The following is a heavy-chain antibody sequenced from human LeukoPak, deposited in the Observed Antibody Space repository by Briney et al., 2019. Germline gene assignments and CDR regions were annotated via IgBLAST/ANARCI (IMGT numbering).Heavy chain of an antibody. J-gene: IGHJ4*02. CDR1: GGSINNYW. CDR2: TYHSGKT. D-gene: IGHD6-19*01. CDR3: ARHIAVAGQRGFDY. V-gene: IGHV4-4*02. Sequence: SETLSLTCAVSGGSINNYWWSWVRQPAGKGLEWIGETYHSGKTNYNVSLKSRVTMSVDKSKNQFSLKLTSVTAADTAFYFCARHIAVAGQRGFDYWGQGTLVTVSS.